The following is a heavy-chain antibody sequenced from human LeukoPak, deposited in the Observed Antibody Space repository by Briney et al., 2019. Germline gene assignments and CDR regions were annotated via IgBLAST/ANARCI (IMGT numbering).Heavy chain of an antibody. CDR2: ISYDGSNK. Sequence: GGSLRLSCAASGFTFSSYAMHWVRQAPGKGLEWVAVISYDGSNKYYADSVKGRFTISRDNSKNTLYLQMNSLRAEDTAVYYCARDVYCSSTSCYTENWFDPWGQGTLVTASS. V-gene: IGHV3-30*04. D-gene: IGHD2-2*02. CDR3: ARDVYCSSTSCYTENWFDP. CDR1: GFTFSSYA. J-gene: IGHJ5*02.